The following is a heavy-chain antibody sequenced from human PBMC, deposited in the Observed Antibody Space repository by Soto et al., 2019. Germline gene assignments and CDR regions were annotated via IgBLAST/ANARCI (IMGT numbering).Heavy chain of an antibody. CDR2: IYYSGST. J-gene: IGHJ4*02. D-gene: IGHD6-13*01. CDR1: GGSISSGDYY. CDR3: ARIRRIAAAAPSGFDY. Sequence: QVQLQESGPGLVKPSQTLSLTCTVSGGSISSGDYYWSWIRQPPGKGLEWIGYIYYSGSTYYNPSLKSRVTISVDTSKNQFSLKLSSVTAADTAVYYCARIRRIAAAAPSGFDYWGQGTLVTVSS. V-gene: IGHV4-30-4*01.